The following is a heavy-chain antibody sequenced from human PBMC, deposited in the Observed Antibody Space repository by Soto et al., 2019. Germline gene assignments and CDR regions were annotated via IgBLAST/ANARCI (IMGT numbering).Heavy chain of an antibody. CDR1: GYTFTGYY. D-gene: IGHD5-18*01. CDR2: INPNSCGT. CDR3: ASRGYSYGLDAFDI. J-gene: IGHJ3*02. V-gene: IGHV1-2*02. Sequence: ASVKVSCKASGYTFTGYYMHWVRQAPGQGLEWMGWINPNSCGTNYAQKFQGRVTMTRDTSISTAYMELSRLRSDDTAVYYCASRGYSYGLDAFDIWGQGTMVTVSS.